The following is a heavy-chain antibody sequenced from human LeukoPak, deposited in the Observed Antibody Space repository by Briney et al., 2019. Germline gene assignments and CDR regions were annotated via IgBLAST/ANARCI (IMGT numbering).Heavy chain of an antibody. V-gene: IGHV3-53*01. J-gene: IGHJ4*02. Sequence: GGSLRLSCAASGFTVSSNYMSWVRQAPGKGLEWVSVIYSGGSTYYADSVKGRFTISRDNSKNTLYLQMNSLRAEDTAVYYCVRGDYGDYTLFDYWGQGTLVTVSS. CDR1: GFTVSSNY. D-gene: IGHD4-17*01. CDR3: VRGDYGDYTLFDY. CDR2: IYSGGST.